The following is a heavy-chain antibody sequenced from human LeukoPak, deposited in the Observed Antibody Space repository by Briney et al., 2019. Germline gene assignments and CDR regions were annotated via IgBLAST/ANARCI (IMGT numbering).Heavy chain of an antibody. V-gene: IGHV3-53*01. J-gene: IGHJ4*02. Sequence: GGSLRLSCAASGFTVSSNYMSWVRQAPGKGLEWVSVIYSGGSTYYADSVKGRFTISRDNSKNTLYLQMNSLRAEDTAVYYCVRGDYGDYTLFDYWGQGTLVTVSS. CDR1: GFTVSSNY. D-gene: IGHD4-17*01. CDR3: VRGDYGDYTLFDY. CDR2: IYSGGST.